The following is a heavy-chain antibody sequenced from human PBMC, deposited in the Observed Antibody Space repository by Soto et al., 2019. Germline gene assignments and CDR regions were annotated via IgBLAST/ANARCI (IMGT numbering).Heavy chain of an antibody. J-gene: IGHJ4*02. Sequence: QVQLVQSGAEVKKVGSSVKVSCKASGGTFSRYPIAWVRQAPGHGLEWMGQIIPIFGTISHAQNFQGRITITADESTSTAYMELSSLRSDDAAVYYCAGPRTVAATKGYDYWGQGTLVTVSS. CDR1: GGTFSRYP. D-gene: IGHD4-4*01. V-gene: IGHV1-69*01. CDR2: IIPIFGTI. CDR3: AGPRTVAATKGYDY.